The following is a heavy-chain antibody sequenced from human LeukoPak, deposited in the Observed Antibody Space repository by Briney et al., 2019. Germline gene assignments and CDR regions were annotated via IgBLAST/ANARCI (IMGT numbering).Heavy chain of an antibody. D-gene: IGHD6-19*01. CDR1: GGSISSYY. CDR2: IFYSGST. CDR3: ARGPRGSGWYGDY. J-gene: IGHJ4*02. V-gene: IGHV4-59*01. Sequence: PSETLSLTCTVSGGSISSYYWSWIRQPPGKGLEWIGYIFYSGSTNYNPSLKSRVTISVDTSKNQFSLKLSSVTAADTAVYYCARGPRGSGWYGDYWGQGTLVTVSS.